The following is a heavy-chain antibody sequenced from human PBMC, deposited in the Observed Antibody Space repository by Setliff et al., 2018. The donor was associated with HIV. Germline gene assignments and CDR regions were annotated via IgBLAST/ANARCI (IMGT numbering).Heavy chain of an antibody. D-gene: IGHD1-26*01. V-gene: IGHV3-23*01. J-gene: IGHJ4*02. Sequence: PGGSLRLSCAASGLTFSSYSMSWVRQAPGKGLEWVSGISSSAVSTYYKDSVKGRFTISRDNSKNTLYLQMNSLRAEDSAIYYCARDDPAGGIDFWGQGTLVTVSS. CDR2: ISSSAVST. CDR3: ARDDPAGGIDF. CDR1: GLTFSSYS.